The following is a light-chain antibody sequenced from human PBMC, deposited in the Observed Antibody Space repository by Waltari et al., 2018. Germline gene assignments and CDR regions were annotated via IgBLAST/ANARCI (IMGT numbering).Light chain of an antibody. CDR2: DVS. J-gene: IGLJ2*01. CDR3: SSFTGSGVL. Sequence: QSALTQPASVSGSPGQSITISCTGTSSHIGSYVYASRYQPHPGKAPKLLIYDVSNRPSGVSYRFSASKSGDTASLTISGLQAEDEADYYCSSFTGSGVLFGGGTKVTVL. CDR1: SSHIGSYVY. V-gene: IGLV2-14*03.